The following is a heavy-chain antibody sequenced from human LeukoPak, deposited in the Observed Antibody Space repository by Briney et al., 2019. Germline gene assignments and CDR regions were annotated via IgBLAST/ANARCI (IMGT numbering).Heavy chain of an antibody. CDR2: IYYSGST. D-gene: IGHD5-12*01. J-gene: IGHJ4*02. Sequence: GSLRLSCAASGFTFSSYEMNWVRQAPGKGLEWIGYIYYSGSTNYSPSLKSRVTISVDTSKNQFSLKLSSVTAADTAVYYCARQGYSAYEILDYWGQGTLVTVSS. CDR1: GFTFSSYE. V-gene: IGHV4-59*08. CDR3: ARQGYSAYEILDY.